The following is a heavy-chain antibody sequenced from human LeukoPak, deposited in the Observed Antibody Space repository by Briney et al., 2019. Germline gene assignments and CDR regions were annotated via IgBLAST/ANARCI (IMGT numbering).Heavy chain of an antibody. CDR1: GGSISSSNW. Sequence: SETLSLTCAVSGGSISSSNWWSWVRQPPGKGLEWIGEIYHSGSTYYNPSLKSRVTISVDTSKNHFSLKLNSVTAADTAVYYCARGFGNFDYWGQGTLVTVSS. D-gene: IGHD3-10*01. CDR2: IYHSGST. V-gene: IGHV4-4*02. J-gene: IGHJ4*02. CDR3: ARGFGNFDY.